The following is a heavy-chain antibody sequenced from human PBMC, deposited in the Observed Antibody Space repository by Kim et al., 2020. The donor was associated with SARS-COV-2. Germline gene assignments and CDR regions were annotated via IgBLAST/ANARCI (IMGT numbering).Heavy chain of an antibody. CDR3: ARISSAAAGPFDY. J-gene: IGHJ4*02. V-gene: IGHV2-70*01. D-gene: IGHD6-13*01. Sequence: YSTSLKTRLTISKDTSKNQVVLTMTNMDPVDTATYYCARISSAAAGPFDYWGQGTLVTVSS.